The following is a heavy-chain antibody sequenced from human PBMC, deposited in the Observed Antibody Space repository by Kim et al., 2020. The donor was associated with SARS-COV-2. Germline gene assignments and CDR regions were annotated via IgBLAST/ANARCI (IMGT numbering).Heavy chain of an antibody. CDR1: VFTFSDYY. Sequence: GGSLRLSCAASVFTFSDYYMTWIRQAPGKGLEWISYISSHSTYTSYADFVKGRFTIARDNAKNSLYLQMSSLRAGDTAVYYCASDAPCASGIAAAGVDYWGQGTLVAVSS. D-gene: IGHD6-13*01. V-gene: IGHV3-11*06. CDR3: ASDAPCASGIAAAGVDY. CDR2: ISSHSTYT. J-gene: IGHJ4*02.